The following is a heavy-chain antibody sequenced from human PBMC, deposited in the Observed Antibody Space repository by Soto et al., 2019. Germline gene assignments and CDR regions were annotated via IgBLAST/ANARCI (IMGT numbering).Heavy chain of an antibody. J-gene: IGHJ6*02. CDR2: MYYRGNA. V-gene: IGHV4-59*01. CDR1: TDSISTYY. CDR3: ARSRVFGPKVMDV. Sequence: QGQLRESGPGLVRPSETLSLTCNISTDSISTYYWNWIRQSPAKGLEWIAYMYYRGNANYNPSLRSRVTMSVDASKGQFSLKLTSVTSADTAIYYCARSRVFGPKVMDVWGPGTPVTVSS. D-gene: IGHD3-3*01.